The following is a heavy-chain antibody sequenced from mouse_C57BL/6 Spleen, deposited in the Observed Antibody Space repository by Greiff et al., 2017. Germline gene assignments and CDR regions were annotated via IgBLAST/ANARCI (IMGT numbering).Heavy chain of an antibody. J-gene: IGHJ3*01. D-gene: IGHD1-1*01. Sequence: QVQLQQSGAELVRPGSSVKLSCKASGYTFTSYWMHWVKQRPIQGLEWIGNIDPSDSETHYNQKFKDKATLTVDKSSSTAYMQLSSLTSEDSAVYYCARDEVYGSSYGFAYWGQGTLVTVSA. CDR3: ARDEVYGSSYGFAY. V-gene: IGHV1-52*01. CDR1: GYTFTSYW. CDR2: IDPSDSET.